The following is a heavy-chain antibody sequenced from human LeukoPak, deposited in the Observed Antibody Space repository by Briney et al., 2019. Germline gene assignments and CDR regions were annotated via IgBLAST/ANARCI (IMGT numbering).Heavy chain of an antibody. CDR2: MWYDGSKD. Sequence: GGSLRLSCAASGFSFSTYGIHWVRQAPGKGLEWVAVMWYDGSKDYYADPVKGRFTISRDNSKNTLYLQMNSLRAEDTAIYYCAKDTYDFWSGLDYWGRGTLVTVSS. CDR1: GFSFSTYG. CDR3: AKDTYDFWSGLDY. J-gene: IGHJ4*02. D-gene: IGHD3-3*01. V-gene: IGHV3-33*06.